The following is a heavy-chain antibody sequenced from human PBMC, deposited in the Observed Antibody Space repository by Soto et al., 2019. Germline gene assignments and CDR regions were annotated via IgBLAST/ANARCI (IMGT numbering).Heavy chain of an antibody. D-gene: IGHD2-21*02. V-gene: IGHV3-53*01. J-gene: IGHJ6*02. CDR2: IYSGGST. CDR3: ASRGNSEYYYYYGMDV. Sequence: SGGSLRLSCAASGFTVSSNYMSWVRQAPGKGLEWVSVIYSGGSTYYADSVKGRFTISRDNSKNTLYLQMNSLRAEDTAVYYCASRGNSEYYYYYGMDVWGQGTTVTVSS. CDR1: GFTVSSNY.